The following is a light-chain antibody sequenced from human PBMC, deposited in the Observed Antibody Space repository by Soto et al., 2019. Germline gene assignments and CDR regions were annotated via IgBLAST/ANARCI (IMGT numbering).Light chain of an antibody. CDR3: AAWDDSLSGVV. V-gene: IGLV1-47*01. Sequence: QSVLTQPTSASGTPGQRVTISCSGSSSNIGSNYVYWYQQLPGTAPKLLIYRNNQRPSGVPDRFSGSKSGTSASRAISGLRSEDEANYYCAAWDDSLSGVVFGGGTKLTVL. CDR2: RNN. J-gene: IGLJ2*01. CDR1: SSNIGSNY.